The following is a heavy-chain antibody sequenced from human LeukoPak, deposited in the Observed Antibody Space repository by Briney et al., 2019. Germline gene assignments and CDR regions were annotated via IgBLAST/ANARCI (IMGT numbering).Heavy chain of an antibody. CDR1: GFTFSSYA. V-gene: IGHV3-64*01. J-gene: IGHJ4*02. D-gene: IGHD6-19*01. CDR3: TTGPFEVAVAGTREVAMDDY. Sequence: GGSLRLSCAASGFTFSSYAMHWVRQAPWKGLEYVSAINSNGGSTYYANSVKGRFTISRDNSKNTLYLQMGSLRAEDMAVYYCTTGPFEVAVAGTREVAMDDYWGQGTLVTVSS. CDR2: INSNGGST.